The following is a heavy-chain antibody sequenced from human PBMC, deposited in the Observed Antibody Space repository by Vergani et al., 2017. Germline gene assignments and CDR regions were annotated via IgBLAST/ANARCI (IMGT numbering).Heavy chain of an antibody. CDR1: GYTFTSYY. CDR2: INPSGGSK. V-gene: IGHV1-46*01. D-gene: IGHD6-13*01. Sequence: QVQLVQSGAEVKKPGASVKVYCKASGYTFTSYYMHWVRQAPGQGLEWMGIINPSGGSKSYAQKFQGRVTMTRDTSTSTVYMELSSLRSEDTAVYYCAREAAAGTGLRKYFQHWGQGTLVTVSS. CDR3: AREAAAGTGLRKYFQH. J-gene: IGHJ1*01.